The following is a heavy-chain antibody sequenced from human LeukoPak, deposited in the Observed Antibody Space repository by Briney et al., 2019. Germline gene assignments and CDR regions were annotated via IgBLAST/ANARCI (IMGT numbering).Heavy chain of an antibody. CDR1: GGSISSSNW. CDR3: ARVFDSGSQAYFYYMDV. V-gene: IGHV4-4*02. Sequence: PSGTLSLTCAVSGGSISSSNWWSWVRQPPGKGLEWIGEIYHSGSTNYNPSLKSRVTMSLDKSKDQFSLKLSSVTAADTAVYYCARVFDSGSQAYFYYMDVWGKGTTVTISS. J-gene: IGHJ6*03. D-gene: IGHD3-10*01. CDR2: IYHSGST.